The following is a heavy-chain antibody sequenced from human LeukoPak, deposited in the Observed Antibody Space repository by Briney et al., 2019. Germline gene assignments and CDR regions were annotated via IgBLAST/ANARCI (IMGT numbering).Heavy chain of an antibody. Sequence: PGGSLKLSCAASGFTLSGSAMHWVRQAPGKGLEWVAVISYDGSNKYYADSVKGRFTISRDNSKNTLYLQMNSLRAEDTAVYYCARGGYGYGSVKDFDYWGQGTLVTVSS. CDR1: GFTLSGSA. V-gene: IGHV3-30-3*01. D-gene: IGHD5-18*01. CDR3: ARGGYGYGSVKDFDY. J-gene: IGHJ4*02. CDR2: ISYDGSNK.